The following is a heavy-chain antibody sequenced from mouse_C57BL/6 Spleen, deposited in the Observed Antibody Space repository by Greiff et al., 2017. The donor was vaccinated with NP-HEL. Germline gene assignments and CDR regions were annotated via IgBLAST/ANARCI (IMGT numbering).Heavy chain of an antibody. Sequence: QVQLQQPGAELVKPGASVKLSCKASGYTFTSYWMQWVKQRPGQGLEWIGEIDPSDSYTNYNQKFKGKATLTVDTSSSTAYMQLSSLTSEDSAVYYCARSYGSSYVEYWGQGTTLTVSS. D-gene: IGHD1-1*01. CDR3: ARSYGSSYVEY. V-gene: IGHV1-50*01. J-gene: IGHJ2*01. CDR2: IDPSDSYT. CDR1: GYTFTSYW.